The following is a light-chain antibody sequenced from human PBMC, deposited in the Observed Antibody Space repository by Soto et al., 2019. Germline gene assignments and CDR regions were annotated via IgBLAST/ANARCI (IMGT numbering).Light chain of an antibody. J-gene: IGLJ1*01. CDR2: EGY. Sequence: QSVLTQPASVSGSPGQWITISCTGTSSDVGTYNLVSWYQHHPGKAPKLMIYEGYNRPSGVSNRFSGSKSGNTASLTISGLQAEDEADYYCCSYAGSSTYVFGTGTKVTVL. CDR3: CSYAGSSTYV. V-gene: IGLV2-23*01. CDR1: SSDVGTYNL.